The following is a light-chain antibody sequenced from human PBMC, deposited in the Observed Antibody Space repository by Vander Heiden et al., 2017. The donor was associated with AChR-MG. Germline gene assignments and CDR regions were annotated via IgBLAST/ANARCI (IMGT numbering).Light chain of an antibody. CDR3: QQNNSTPYT. J-gene: IGKJ2*01. CDR2: AAS. Sequence: DIQMTQSPSSLSASVGDRVTITCRASQSISSYLNWYQQKPGKAPKLLIYAASSLQSGVPSRFSGSGYGTEFTLTISSLQPEDFATYYCQQNNSTPYTFGQGTKLEIK. V-gene: IGKV1-39*01. CDR1: QSISSY.